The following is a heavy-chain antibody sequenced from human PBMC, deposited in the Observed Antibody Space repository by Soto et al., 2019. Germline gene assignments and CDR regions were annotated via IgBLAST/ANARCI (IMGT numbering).Heavy chain of an antibody. CDR3: ATEDGVRDTALIPAAIDAMDV. J-gene: IGHJ6*02. V-gene: IGHV1-69*08. Sequence: QVQLVQSGAEVKKPGSSVKVSCKASGDTFSRNTITWVRQAPGQGLEWMGRIIPLFDIATYAQKFQGRVTITAAKSTRTAYMELSSLRSEDTAVYYCATEDGVRDTALIPAAIDAMDVWGQGTTVTVSS. D-gene: IGHD2-2*01. CDR2: IIPLFDIA. CDR1: GDTFSRNT.